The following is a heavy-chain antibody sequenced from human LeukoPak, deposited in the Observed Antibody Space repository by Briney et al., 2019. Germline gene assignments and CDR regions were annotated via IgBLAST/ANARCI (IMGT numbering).Heavy chain of an antibody. CDR3: AKDLPGALDY. CDR1: VFTFSSYG. CDR2: ISYDGSNK. J-gene: IGHJ4*02. D-gene: IGHD3-10*01. Sequence: PGRSLRLSCAASVFTFSSYGMHCVPHAPDKGLEWVAVISYDGSNKYYTDSVKGRFTISRDNSKNTLYLQMNILRAEDTAVYYCAKDLPGALDYWGQGTLVTVSS. V-gene: IGHV3-30*18.